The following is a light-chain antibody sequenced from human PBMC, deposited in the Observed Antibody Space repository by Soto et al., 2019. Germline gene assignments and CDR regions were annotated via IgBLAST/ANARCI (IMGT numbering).Light chain of an antibody. J-gene: IGKJ4*01. CDR2: DAS. Sequence: TESLGTLYVYKGERATLSCRASQSVSILLAWYQQKPGQAPRLLIYDASNRATGIPARFSGSGSGTDFTLTISSLEPEDFAVYYCQQRSNWQGATFGGGTKVDI. V-gene: IGKV3D-11*02. CDR1: QSVSIL. CDR3: QQRSNWQGAT.